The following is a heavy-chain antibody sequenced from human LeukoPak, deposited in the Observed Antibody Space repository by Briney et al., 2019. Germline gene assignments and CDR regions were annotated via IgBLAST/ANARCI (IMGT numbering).Heavy chain of an antibody. Sequence: SETLSLTCTVSGGSISRYYWSWIRLPPGKGLEYIGCIDHDGRTNYSPSLQSRVTMSVDTSKNQFSLNLTSVTAADTAVYYCARHLGLMTNLQYWGPGTLITVSS. J-gene: IGHJ1*01. V-gene: IGHV4-59*08. CDR3: ARHLGLMTNLQY. D-gene: IGHD3-16*01. CDR1: GGSISRYY. CDR2: IDHDGRT.